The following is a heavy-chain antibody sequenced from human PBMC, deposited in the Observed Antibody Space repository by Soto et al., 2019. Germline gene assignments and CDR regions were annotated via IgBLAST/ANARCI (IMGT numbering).Heavy chain of an antibody. J-gene: IGHJ6*02. CDR3: ARDLEDILTGARYYYYGMDV. CDR2: ISGTGGTT. V-gene: IGHV3-23*01. CDR1: GFTFSSYA. D-gene: IGHD3-9*01. Sequence: PGGSLRLSCAASGFTFSSYAMSWVRQAPGKGLEWVSAISGTGGTTYYADSVKGRFTISRDNAKNSLYLQMNSLRAEDTAVYYCARDLEDILTGARYYYYGMDVWGQGTTVIVSS.